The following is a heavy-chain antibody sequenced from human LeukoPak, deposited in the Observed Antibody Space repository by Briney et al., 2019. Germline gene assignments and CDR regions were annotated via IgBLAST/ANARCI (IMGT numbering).Heavy chain of an antibody. CDR3: ARLWGIVGSGDY. Sequence: SESLSLTCTVSGGSISSNSYFWGWFRQPPGTGLEWIGSIFYSGSTYYNPSLKSPVTISVDTSKNQFSLKLKSVTAADTAVYYCARLWGIVGSGDYWGQGTLVTVSS. J-gene: IGHJ4*02. CDR1: GGSISSNSYF. V-gene: IGHV4-39*01. D-gene: IGHD3-16*01. CDR2: IFYSGST.